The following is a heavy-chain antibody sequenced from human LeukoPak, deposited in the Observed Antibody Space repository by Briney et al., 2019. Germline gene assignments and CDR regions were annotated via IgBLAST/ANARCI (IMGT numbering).Heavy chain of an antibody. Sequence: GGSLRLSCAASGFTFSSYRMNWVRQAPGKGLECVSSISSSSSYIHYADSVKGRFTISRDNAKNSLYLQMNSLRAEDTAVYYCARENDYGDYADFWGQGTLVTVSS. CDR1: GFTFSSYR. D-gene: IGHD4-17*01. V-gene: IGHV3-21*01. J-gene: IGHJ4*02. CDR2: ISSSSSYI. CDR3: ARENDYGDYADF.